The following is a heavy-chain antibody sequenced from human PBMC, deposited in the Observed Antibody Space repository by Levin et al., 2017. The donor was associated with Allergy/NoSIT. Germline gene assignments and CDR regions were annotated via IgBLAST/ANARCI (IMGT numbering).Heavy chain of an antibody. CDR1: GYTFTGYY. CDR2: INPNSGGT. J-gene: IGHJ4*02. Sequence: ASVKVSCRSSGYTFTGYYMHWVRQAPGQGLEWMGWINPNSGGTNYAQKFQGRVTMTRDTSISTAYMELSRLRSDDTAVYYCATGLYCTSSSCDAGYCSGGRCLGYWGQGTLVTVSS. CDR3: ATGLYCTSSSCDAGYCSGGRCLGY. D-gene: IGHD2-2*01. V-gene: IGHV1-2*02.